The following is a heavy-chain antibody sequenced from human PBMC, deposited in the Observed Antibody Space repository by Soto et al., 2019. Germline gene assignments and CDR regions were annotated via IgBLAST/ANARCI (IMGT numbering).Heavy chain of an antibody. CDR3: ARAAGYSSGWYGYYYYYMDL. CDR2: MNPNSGNT. J-gene: IGHJ6*03. CDR1: GYTFTSYD. V-gene: IGHV1-8*01. D-gene: IGHD6-19*01. Sequence: QVQLVQSGAEVKKPGASVKVSCKASGYTFTSYDINWVRQATGQGLEWMGWMNPNSGNTGYAQKFQGRVTMTRNTSISTAYMELGSLRSEDTALYYCARAAGYSSGWYGYYYYYMDLWGKGTTVTVSS.